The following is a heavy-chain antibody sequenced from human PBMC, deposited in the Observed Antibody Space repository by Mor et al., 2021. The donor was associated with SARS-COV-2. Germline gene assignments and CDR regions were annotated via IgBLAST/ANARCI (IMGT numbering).Heavy chain of an antibody. V-gene: IGHV4-39*01. J-gene: IGHJ3*02. CDR3: ARHERNYDILTGYSYDAFDI. CDR2: ST. Sequence: STYYNPSLKSRVTISVDTSKNQFSLRLSSVTAADTAVYYCARHERNYDILTGYSYDAFDIWGQGTPVT. D-gene: IGHD3-9*01.